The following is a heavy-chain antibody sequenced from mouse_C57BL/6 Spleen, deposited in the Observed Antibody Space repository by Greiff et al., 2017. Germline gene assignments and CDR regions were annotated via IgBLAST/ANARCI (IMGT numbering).Heavy chain of an antibody. V-gene: IGHV1-62-2*01. CDR3: ARHEETVWYFYV. D-gene: IGHD1-1*01. CDR2: FYPGSGSI. J-gene: IGHJ1*03. Sequence: VQGVESGAELVKPGASVKLSCKASGYTFTEYTIHWVKQRSGQGLEWIGWFYPGSGSIKYNEKFKDKATLTADKSSSTVYMELSRVTSEDSAVYFCARHEETVWYFYVWGTGTTVTVSS. CDR1: GYTFTEYT.